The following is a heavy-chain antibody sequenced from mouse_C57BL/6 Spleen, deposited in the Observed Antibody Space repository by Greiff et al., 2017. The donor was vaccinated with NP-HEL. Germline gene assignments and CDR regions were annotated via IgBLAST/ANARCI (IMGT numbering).Heavy chain of an antibody. Sequence: EVKLVESGGGLVKPGGSLKLSCAASGFTFSDYGMHWVRQAPEKGLEWVAYISSGSSTIYYADTVKGRFTISRDNAKNTLFLQMTSLRSEDTAMYYCARIGSSQFAYWGQGTLVTVSA. CDR3: ARIGSSQFAY. J-gene: IGHJ3*01. V-gene: IGHV5-17*01. CDR2: ISSGSSTI. CDR1: GFTFSDYG. D-gene: IGHD1-1*01.